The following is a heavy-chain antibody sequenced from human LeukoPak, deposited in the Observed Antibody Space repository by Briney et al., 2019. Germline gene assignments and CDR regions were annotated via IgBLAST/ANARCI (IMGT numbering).Heavy chain of an antibody. J-gene: IGHJ5*02. V-gene: IGHV4-59*08. Sequence: SETLSLTCTVSGGSISTYYWSWIRQPPGKGLEWIGYIYYTGSTNYNPSLKSRVTISVDTSKNQFSLKLSSVTAADTAVYYCARCLAVGATFWWFDPWGQGTLVTVSS. CDR2: IYYTGST. D-gene: IGHD1-26*01. CDR1: GGSISTYY. CDR3: ARCLAVGATFWWFDP.